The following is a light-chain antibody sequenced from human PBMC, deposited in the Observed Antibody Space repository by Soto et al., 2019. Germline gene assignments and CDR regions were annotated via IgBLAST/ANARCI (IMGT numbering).Light chain of an antibody. J-gene: IGLJ1*01. Sequence: HSALTQPASVSGSPGQSITISCTGTSSDVGYYNYVSWYQQHPGKAPKLMIYEVGNRPSGVSTRFSGSKSGNTASLTISGLQADDEADYYCSSYAHGSIYVFGTGTKVTV. CDR2: EVG. V-gene: IGLV2-14*01. CDR3: SSYAHGSIYV. CDR1: SSDVGYYNY.